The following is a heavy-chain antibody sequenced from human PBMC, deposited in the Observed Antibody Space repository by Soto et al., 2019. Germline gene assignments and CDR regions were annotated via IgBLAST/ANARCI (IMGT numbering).Heavy chain of an antibody. D-gene: IGHD2-8*02. V-gene: IGHV4-34*01. J-gene: IGHJ6*02. Sequence: SETLSLTCAVYGGSLSGYYWSWIRQPPGKGLEWIGEINHSGSTNYNPSLKSRVTISVDTSKNQFSLKLSSVTAADTAVYYCARLNTGYYYYGMDVWGQGTTVTVSS. CDR1: GGSLSGYY. CDR3: ARLNTGYYYYGMDV. CDR2: INHSGST.